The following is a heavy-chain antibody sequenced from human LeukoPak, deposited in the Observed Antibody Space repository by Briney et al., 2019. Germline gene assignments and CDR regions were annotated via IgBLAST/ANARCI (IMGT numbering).Heavy chain of an antibody. CDR1: GGSISSDY. J-gene: IGHJ4*02. CDR3: ARMYSGTYGGIDY. CDR2: VYSSGST. V-gene: IGHV4-4*07. D-gene: IGHD1-26*01. Sequence: SETLSLTCTVSGGSISSDYWSWIRKPAGEGLEWIGRVYSSGSTNYNPSLKSRVTMSVDTPKNQFSLKLPSVTAADTGVYYCARMYSGTYGGIDYWGQGTLVTVSS.